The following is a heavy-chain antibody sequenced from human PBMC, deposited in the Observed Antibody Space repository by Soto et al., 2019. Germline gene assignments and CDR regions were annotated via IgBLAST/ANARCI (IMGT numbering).Heavy chain of an antibody. Sequence: ASVKVSCKASGYTFTSYGISWVRQAPGQGLEWMGWISAYNGNTNYAQKLPGRVTMTIDTSKSTAYMELRSLRSDDTAVYYCARVFCSGGSCYNYFDYLGQGTLVTVSS. CDR3: ARVFCSGGSCYNYFDY. J-gene: IGHJ4*02. V-gene: IGHV1-18*01. CDR2: ISAYNGNT. CDR1: GYTFTSYG. D-gene: IGHD2-15*01.